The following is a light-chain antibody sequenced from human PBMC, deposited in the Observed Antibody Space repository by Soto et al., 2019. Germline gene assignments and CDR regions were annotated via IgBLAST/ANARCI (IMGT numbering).Light chain of an antibody. V-gene: IGLV2-14*01. J-gene: IGLJ1*01. CDR1: SSDVGGYNY. CDR2: EVS. Sequence: QSALTQPASVSGSPGQSITISCTGTSSDVGGYNYVSWYQQHPGKAPKLMIYEVSDRPSGVSNRFSGSKSGNTASLTISGLQAEDEADYHCSSYTTSSTEVFGTGTQLTVL. CDR3: SSYTTSSTEV.